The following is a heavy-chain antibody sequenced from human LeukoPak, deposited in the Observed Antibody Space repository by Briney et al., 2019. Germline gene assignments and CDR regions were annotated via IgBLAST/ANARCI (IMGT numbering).Heavy chain of an antibody. CDR1: GYTFITYY. J-gene: IGHJ4*02. V-gene: IGHV1-2*02. CDR3: ARDGGDYDVGPLDY. D-gene: IGHD4-17*01. Sequence: ASVKVSCRTSGYTFITYYIHWLRQAPGQGLEWMGWINPNSGGTNYAQKFQGRVTMTRDTSISTAYMELSRLRSDDTAVYYCARDGGDYDVGPLDYWGQGTLVTVSS. CDR2: INPNSGGT.